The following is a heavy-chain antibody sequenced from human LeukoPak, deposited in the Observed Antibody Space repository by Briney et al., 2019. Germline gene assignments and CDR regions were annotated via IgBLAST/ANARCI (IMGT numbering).Heavy chain of an antibody. V-gene: IGHV1-8*02. CDR2: MNPNSGNT. J-gene: IGHJ6*03. D-gene: IGHD1-1*01. Sequence: GASVKVSCKASGYTFTGYYMHWVRQATGQGLEWMGWMNPNSGNTGYAQKFQGRVTMTRNTSISTAYMELSSLRSEDTAVYYCAIGTTGTTFYYYYYYMDVWGKGTTVTISS. CDR1: GYTFTGYY. CDR3: AIGTTGTTFYYYYYYMDV.